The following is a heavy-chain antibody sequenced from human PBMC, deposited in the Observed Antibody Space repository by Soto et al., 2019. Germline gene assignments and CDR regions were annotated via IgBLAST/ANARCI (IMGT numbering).Heavy chain of an antibody. D-gene: IGHD3-3*01. J-gene: IGHJ6*02. CDR2: ISGSGGST. V-gene: IGHV3-23*01. CDR3: AKDLDYDFWSGYPYGMDV. CDR1: GFTFSSYA. Sequence: LRLSCAASGFTFSSYAMSWVRQAPGKGLEWVSAISGSGGSTYYADSVKGRFTISRDNSKNTLYLQMNSLRAEDTAVYYCAKDLDYDFWSGYPYGMDVWGQGTTVTVSS.